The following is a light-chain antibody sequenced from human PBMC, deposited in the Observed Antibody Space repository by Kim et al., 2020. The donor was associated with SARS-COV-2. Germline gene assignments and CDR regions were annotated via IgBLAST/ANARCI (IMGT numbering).Light chain of an antibody. V-gene: IGLV3-1*01. CDR2: QDS. J-gene: IGLJ2*01. CDR1: KLGDRY. Sequence: SVSPGQTASITCSGDKLGDRYACWYQQKPGQSPVLGIYQDSKRPSGIPERFSGSNSGNTATLTISGTQAMDEADYYCQAWDNSTVVFGGGTQLTVL. CDR3: QAWDNSTVV.